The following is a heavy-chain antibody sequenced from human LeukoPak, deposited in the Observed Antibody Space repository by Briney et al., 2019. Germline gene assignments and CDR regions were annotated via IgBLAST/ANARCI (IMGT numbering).Heavy chain of an antibody. CDR3: ARVMGRIAAAGMFDY. J-gene: IGHJ4*02. Sequence: ASVKVSCKASGYTFTSYDINWVRQATGQGLEWMGWINPNSGGTNYAQKFQGRVTITRDTSISTAYMELSRLRSDDTAVYYCARVMGRIAAAGMFDYWGQGTLVTVSS. V-gene: IGHV1-2*02. D-gene: IGHD6-13*01. CDR2: INPNSGGT. CDR1: GYTFTSYD.